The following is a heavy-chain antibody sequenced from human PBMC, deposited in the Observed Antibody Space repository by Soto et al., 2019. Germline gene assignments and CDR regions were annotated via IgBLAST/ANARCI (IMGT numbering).Heavy chain of an antibody. CDR1: GFTFSGYW. V-gene: IGHV3-74*01. D-gene: IGHD4-17*01. Sequence: GGSLRLSCAVSGFTFSGYWMHWVRQAPGKGLVWVSRINSDGSTTSYADSVKGRFTISRDNAKNTLYLQMDSLRAEDTAVYYCASAKIGDYFQVYWGQGTLVTVS. J-gene: IGHJ4*02. CDR3: ASAKIGDYFQVY. CDR2: INSDGSTT.